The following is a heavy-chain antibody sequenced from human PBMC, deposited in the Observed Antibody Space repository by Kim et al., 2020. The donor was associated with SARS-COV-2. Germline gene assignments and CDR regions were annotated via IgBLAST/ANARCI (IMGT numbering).Heavy chain of an antibody. CDR1: GFTFSSYG. J-gene: IGHJ4*02. D-gene: IGHD6-19*01. V-gene: IGHV3-30*18. CDR2: ISYDGSNK. Sequence: GGSLRLSCAASGFTFSSYGMHWVRQAPGKGLEWVSFISYDGSNKYYADSVKGRFTISRDNSKNTLYLQMDSLSAEDAAVYYCAKSSSGWNFDYWGQGTLV. CDR3: AKSSSGWNFDY.